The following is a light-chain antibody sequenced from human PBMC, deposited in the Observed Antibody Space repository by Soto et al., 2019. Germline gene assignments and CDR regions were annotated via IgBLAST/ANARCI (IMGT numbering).Light chain of an antibody. CDR2: DAS. CDR1: QSLNRW. V-gene: IGKV1-5*01. Sequence: DIVMSQSPSSLSASVGDRVTITCRASQSLNRWLAWYQQKPGKAPQLLIYDASSLQSGVPSRCSGSGSGTEFTLTISSLKHEDFATYYCQQANRLTITFGQGTRLDIK. J-gene: IGKJ5*01. CDR3: QQANRLTIT.